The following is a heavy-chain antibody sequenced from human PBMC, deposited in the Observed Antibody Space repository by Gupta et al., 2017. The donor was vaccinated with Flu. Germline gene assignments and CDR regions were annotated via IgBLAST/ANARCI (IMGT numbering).Heavy chain of an antibody. D-gene: IGHD3-16*02. CDR2: ISRSGSTI. CDR3: ARDSLSRELSLLGIDY. Sequence: PGKGLEWVAYISRSGSTIYYADSVKGRFTISRNNAKNSLYLQMNSLRAEDTAVYYCARDSLSRELSLLGIDYWGQGTLVTVSS. V-gene: IGHV3-11*01. J-gene: IGHJ4*02.